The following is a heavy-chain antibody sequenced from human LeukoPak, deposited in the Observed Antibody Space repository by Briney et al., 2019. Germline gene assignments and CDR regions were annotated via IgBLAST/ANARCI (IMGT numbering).Heavy chain of an antibody. CDR2: ISSNGDST. CDR1: GFTFRTYA. CDR3: VKDWFGDF. Sequence: QSGGSLRLSCPASGFTFRTYAMHWVRQAPGKGLEYVSAISSNGDSTYYADSVRGRFTISRDNSRNTVYLQMSSLRADDTAVYYCVKDWFGDFWGQGTLVTVSS. V-gene: IGHV3-64D*06. J-gene: IGHJ4*02. D-gene: IGHD3-10*01.